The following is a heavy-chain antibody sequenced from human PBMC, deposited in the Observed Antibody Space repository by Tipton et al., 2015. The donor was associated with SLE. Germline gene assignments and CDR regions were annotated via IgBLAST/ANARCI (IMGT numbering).Heavy chain of an antibody. V-gene: IGHV1-2*02. D-gene: IGHD6-13*01. CDR2: INPSSGGT. CDR3: ARIDSSSWYSY. J-gene: IGHJ4*02. CDR1: GYTFTNYY. Sequence: QLVQSGAEVKKPGASVKVSCKASGYTFTNYYMHWVRQAPGQGLEWMGGINPSSGGTNYALKFQGRVTMTRDTSISTAYMDLGRLRSDDTAVYYCARIDSSSWYSYWGQGTLVTVSS.